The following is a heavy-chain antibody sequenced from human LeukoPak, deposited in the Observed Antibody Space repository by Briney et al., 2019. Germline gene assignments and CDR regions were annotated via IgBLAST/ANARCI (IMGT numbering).Heavy chain of an antibody. CDR3: AREGQLGLDN. V-gene: IGHV1-2*02. J-gene: IGHJ1*01. CDR2: ITLHSGDT. Sequence: GASVKVSCKASGYTFTSYYMHWVRQAPGQGLEWLGWITLHSGDTHYAQKYQGRLNITSDTSISTGYMELSTLQFDDTAVYYCAREGQLGLDNWGQGTLVTVSS. D-gene: IGHD1-1*01. CDR1: GYTFTSYY.